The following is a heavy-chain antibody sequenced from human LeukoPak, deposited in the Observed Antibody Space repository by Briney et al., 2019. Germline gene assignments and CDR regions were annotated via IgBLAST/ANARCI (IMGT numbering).Heavy chain of an antibody. CDR1: GGSFSGYY. D-gene: IGHD5-12*01. J-gene: IGHJ4*02. V-gene: IGHV4-34*01. CDR3: ARGLGYSGYDSGRYYFDY. Sequence: NPSETLSLTCAVYGGSFSGYYWSWIRQPPGKGLEWIGEINHSGSTNYNPSLKSRVTISVDTSKNQFSLKLSSVTAADTAVYYCARGLGYSGYDSGRYYFDYWGQGTLVTVSS. CDR2: INHSGST.